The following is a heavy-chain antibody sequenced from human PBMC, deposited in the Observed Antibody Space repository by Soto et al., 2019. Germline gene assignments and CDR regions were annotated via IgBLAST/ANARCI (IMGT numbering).Heavy chain of an antibody. J-gene: IGHJ4*02. V-gene: IGHV4-31*03. CDR3: ARDRGGYGVFDY. D-gene: IGHD5-12*01. CDR2: IYHSGGT. CDR1: AGSISSVGYC. Sequence: PSETLSLTCSVSAGSISSVGYCWNWIRQPPGKGLEWIGYIYHSGGTYSSPSLRSRITISVDTSKNQFTLKLSSVTAADTAVYYCARDRGGYGVFDYWGQGTLVTVSS.